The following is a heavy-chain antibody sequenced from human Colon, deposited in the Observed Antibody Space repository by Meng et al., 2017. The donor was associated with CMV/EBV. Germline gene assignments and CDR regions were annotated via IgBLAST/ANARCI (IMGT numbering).Heavy chain of an antibody. D-gene: IGHD3-10*01. J-gene: IGHJ4*02. CDR2: IRSESVGGTT. CDR1: FTFRNAW. CDR3: ATEVLKWLGSESVDF. V-gene: IGHV3-15*07. Sequence: FTFRNAWMNRVRQAPGKGLEWVGRIRSESVGGTTDYSAPVKGRFTISRDDSKNTVYLHMNNLKTEDTAVYYCATEVLKWLGSESVDFWGQGTLVTVSS.